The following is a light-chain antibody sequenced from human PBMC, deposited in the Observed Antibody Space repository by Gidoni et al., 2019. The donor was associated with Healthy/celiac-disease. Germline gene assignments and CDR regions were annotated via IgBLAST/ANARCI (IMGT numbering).Light chain of an antibody. Sequence: QMTQSPSSLSASVGDRVTITCRASQSISSYLNWYQQKPGKATKLLIYAASSLKSGVPSRFSGSGSGTDFTLTSSSLQPEDFATYYCQQSYSTPLMYTFGQGTKLEIK. J-gene: IGKJ2*01. V-gene: IGKV1-39*01. CDR2: AAS. CDR3: QQSYSTPLMYT. CDR1: QSISSY.